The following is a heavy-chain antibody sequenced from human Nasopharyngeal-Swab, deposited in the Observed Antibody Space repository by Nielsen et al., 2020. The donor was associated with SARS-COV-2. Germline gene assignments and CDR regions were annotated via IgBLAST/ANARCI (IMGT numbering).Heavy chain of an antibody. CDR3: ARDGPSGSYDG. CDR2: IYSGGST. J-gene: IGHJ4*02. Sequence: GSLRLSCAASGFDVSNDYLSWVRQAPGKGLEWVSVIYSGGSTYYADSVRGRFTISRDNFKNTLYLQMNSLRVEDTAIYYCARDGPSGSYDGWGQGTLVTVSS. D-gene: IGHD1-26*01. CDR1: GFDVSNDY. V-gene: IGHV3-53*01.